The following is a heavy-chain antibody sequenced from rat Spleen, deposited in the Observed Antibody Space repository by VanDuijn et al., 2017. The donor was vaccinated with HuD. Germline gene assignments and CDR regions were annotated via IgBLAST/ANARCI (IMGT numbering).Heavy chain of an antibody. V-gene: IGHV3-1*01. J-gene: IGHJ4*01. Sequence: EVQLQESGPGLVKPSQSLSLTCSVTGYSITSNYWGWIRKFPGNKMEWMGYISYSGSTSYNPSLKSRISITRDTSKNQFFLQLNSVTTEEPAKYYCARYYDGSYYYVMDAWGQGASVTVSS. CDR1: GYSITSNY. D-gene: IGHD1-12*02. CDR2: ISYSGST. CDR3: ARYYDGSYYYVMDA.